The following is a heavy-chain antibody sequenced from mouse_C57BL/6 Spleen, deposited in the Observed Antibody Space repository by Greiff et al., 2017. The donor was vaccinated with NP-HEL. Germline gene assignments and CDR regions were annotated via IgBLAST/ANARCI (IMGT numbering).Heavy chain of an antibody. CDR1: GFTFSDYG. J-gene: IGHJ2*01. CDR3: ARDVPFDY. Sequence: EVKVVESGGGLVKPGGSLKLSCAASGFTFSDYGMHWVRQAPEKGLEWVAYISSGSSTIYYADTVKGRFTISRDNAKNTLFLQMTSLRSEDTAMYYCARDVPFDYWGQGTTLTVSS. V-gene: IGHV5-17*01. CDR2: ISSGSSTI.